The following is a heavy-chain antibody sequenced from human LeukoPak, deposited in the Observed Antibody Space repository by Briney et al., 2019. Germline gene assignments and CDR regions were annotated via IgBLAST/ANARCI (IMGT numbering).Heavy chain of an antibody. J-gene: IGHJ5*02. Sequence: GGSLRLSCAASGFTFSSYWMHWVRQVPGKGPVWVSRIHTDGSTTNYADSVKGRFTISRDNAKNTLYLQMNSLRVEDTAVYYCARLGSSSWNWFDPWGQGALVTVSS. CDR2: IHTDGSTT. V-gene: IGHV3-74*01. CDR1: GFTFSSYW. D-gene: IGHD6-13*01. CDR3: ARLGSSSWNWFDP.